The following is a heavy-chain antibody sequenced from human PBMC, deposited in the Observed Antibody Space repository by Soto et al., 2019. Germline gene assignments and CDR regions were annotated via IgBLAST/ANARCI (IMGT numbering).Heavy chain of an antibody. D-gene: IGHD2-2*01. Sequence: EVQLVESGGGLVQPGGSLRLSCAASGFTFSSFWMSWVRQAPGKGLEWVANINQDGSETYFVNSVKGRFTISRDNAKSSLYLQMIRLGAEDPDVYYSASALYCITTSCAVMDYWGQGTLVTVSS. J-gene: IGHJ4*02. CDR2: INQDGSET. V-gene: IGHV3-7*05. CDR1: GFTFSSFW. CDR3: ASALYCITTSCAVMDY.